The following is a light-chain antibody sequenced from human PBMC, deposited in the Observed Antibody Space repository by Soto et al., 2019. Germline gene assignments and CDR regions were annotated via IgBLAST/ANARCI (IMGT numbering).Light chain of an antibody. CDR1: QSVSSY. V-gene: IGKV3-11*01. CDR2: DAS. J-gene: IGKJ5*01. CDR3: PQRSNWPIT. Sequence: ETVLTQSPATLSLSPGERATLSCRTSQSVSSYFAWYQQKPGRAPRLLIYDASNRATGIPARFIGSGSGTDFTLTISSLEPEDFAVYYCPQRSNWPITFGQGTRLEIK.